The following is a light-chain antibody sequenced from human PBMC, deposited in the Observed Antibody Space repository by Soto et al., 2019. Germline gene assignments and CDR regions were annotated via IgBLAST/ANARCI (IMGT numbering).Light chain of an antibody. J-gene: IGKJ2*01. Sequence: EIVLTQSPGTLSLSPGERATLSCRASQSVSSSYLAWYQQKPGQAPRLLIYGASSRATGIPDRFSGSGSGTDFTLKISRVEAEDVGVYYCMQALQTPNTFGQGTKLEIK. CDR2: GAS. CDR1: QSVSSSY. CDR3: MQALQTPNT. V-gene: IGKV3-20*01.